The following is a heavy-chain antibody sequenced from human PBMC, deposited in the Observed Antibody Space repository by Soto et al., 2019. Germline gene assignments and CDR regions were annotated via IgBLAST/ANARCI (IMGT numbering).Heavy chain of an antibody. CDR1: GFTFSNYA. CDR2: INIVGGNT. J-gene: IGHJ4*02. Sequence: ESVGGLVQPGGSLRLSCAASGFTFSNYAMSWVRQAPGKALEWVSSINIVGGNTNYADSVRGRFTMSRDDSKNTVFLQMNSLRAEDTAIYDCTKNYYFDSWGQGTLVTVSS. CDR3: TKNYYFDS. V-gene: IGHV3-23*01.